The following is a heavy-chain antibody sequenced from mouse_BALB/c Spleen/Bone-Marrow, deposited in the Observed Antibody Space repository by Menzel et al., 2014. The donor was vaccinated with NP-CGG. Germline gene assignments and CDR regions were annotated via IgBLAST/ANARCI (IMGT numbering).Heavy chain of an antibody. CDR1: GFTFSSFA. V-gene: IGHV5-17*02. Sequence: EVKLMESGGGLVQPGGSQKLSCAASGFTFSSFAMHWVRQAPEKGLEWVAYISSGSSTIYYADTVMGRFTISRDNPKNTLFLQMTSLRPEDTAMYYCARSGSSSGYFDYWGQGTTLTVSS. J-gene: IGHJ2*01. CDR3: ARSGSSSGYFDY. CDR2: ISSGSSTI. D-gene: IGHD1-1*01.